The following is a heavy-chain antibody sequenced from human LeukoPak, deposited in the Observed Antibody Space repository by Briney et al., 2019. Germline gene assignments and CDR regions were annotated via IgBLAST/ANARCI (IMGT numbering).Heavy chain of an antibody. CDR1: GGSISSGGYY. J-gene: IGHJ5*02. D-gene: IGHD3-9*01. V-gene: IGHV4-31*03. CDR3: ARGPRRYFDWFRNWFDP. Sequence: SETLSLTCTVSGGSISSGGYYWSWIRQHPGKGLEWIGYIYYSGSTYYNPSLKSRVTISVDTSKNQFSLKLSSVTAADTAVYYCARGPRRYFDWFRNWFDPWGQGTLVTVSS. CDR2: IYYSGST.